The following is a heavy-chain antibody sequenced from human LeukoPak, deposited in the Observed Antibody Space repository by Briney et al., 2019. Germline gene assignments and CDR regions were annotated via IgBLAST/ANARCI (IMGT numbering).Heavy chain of an antibody. CDR1: GFTFSSYA. J-gene: IGHJ4*02. CDR2: ISGSGGST. CDR3: AKDMRFDWTPYYFDY. V-gene: IGHV3-23*01. Sequence: GGSLRLSCAASGFTFSSYAMSWVRQAPGKGLEWVSAISGSGGSTYYADSAKGRFTISRDNSKNTLYLQMNSLRAEDTAVYYCAKDMRFDWTPYYFDYWGQGTLVTVSS. D-gene: IGHD3-9*01.